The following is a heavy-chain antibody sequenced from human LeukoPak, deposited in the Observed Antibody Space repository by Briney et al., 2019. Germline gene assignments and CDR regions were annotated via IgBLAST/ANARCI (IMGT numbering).Heavy chain of an antibody. CDR2: INHSGST. D-gene: IGHD3-22*01. Sequence: SETLSLTCAVYGGSFSGYYWSWIRQPPGKGLEWIGEINHSGSTNYNPSLKSRVTISVDTSKNQFSLQLNSVTAADTAVYYCASRAYRYYYDSSGYPSWGQGTLVTVSS. J-gene: IGHJ5*02. V-gene: IGHV4-34*01. CDR1: GGSFSGYY. CDR3: ASRAYRYYYDSSGYPS.